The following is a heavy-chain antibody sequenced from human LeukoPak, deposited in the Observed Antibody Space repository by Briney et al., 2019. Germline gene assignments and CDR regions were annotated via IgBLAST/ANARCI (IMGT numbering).Heavy chain of an antibody. CDR1: GYTFTRYG. J-gene: IGHJ4*02. D-gene: IGHD4-17*01. V-gene: IGHV1-18*01. Sequence: ASVKASCKASGYTFTRYGMSGVRQAPGRGREWMGWISAYNGNTNYAQKLQGRVTMTTDTSTSTVYMELRSLRSDDTAVYYCARGGGDYGDSRHFDYWGQGTLVTVSS. CDR3: ARGGGDYGDSRHFDY. CDR2: ISAYNGNT.